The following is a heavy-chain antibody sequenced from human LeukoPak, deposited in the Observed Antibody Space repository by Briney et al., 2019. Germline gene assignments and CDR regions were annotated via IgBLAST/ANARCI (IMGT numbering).Heavy chain of an antibody. CDR1: GFGFSDYI. CDR2: ITSSSTYI. V-gene: IGHV3-21*01. CDR3: ARGHSSGGGPYNMY. J-gene: IGHJ4*02. Sequence: PGGSLRLSCAASGFGFSDYIMDWVRQAPGKGLEWVASITSSSTYIYYADSVKGRFTISRDNAKNSLSLQMNSLRAEDTAVYYCARGHSSGGGPYNMYWGQGTLVTVSS. D-gene: IGHD1-14*01.